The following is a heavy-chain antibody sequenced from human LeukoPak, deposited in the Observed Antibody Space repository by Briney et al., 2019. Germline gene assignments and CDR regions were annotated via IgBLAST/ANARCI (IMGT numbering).Heavy chain of an antibody. CDR3: AREPSSVTLYFFDY. CDR2: IDANNGDT. J-gene: IGHJ4*02. CDR1: GYTFIFNY. D-gene: IGHD4-11*01. V-gene: IGHV1-2*02. Sequence: ASVTLSCTSSGYTFIFNYIHWLRQAPGQGLERMGWIDANNGDTRSAQKFQGRVTMSRDTSISTAYMDLSSLSPDDAAVYYCAREPSSVTLYFFDYWGQGTLVTASS.